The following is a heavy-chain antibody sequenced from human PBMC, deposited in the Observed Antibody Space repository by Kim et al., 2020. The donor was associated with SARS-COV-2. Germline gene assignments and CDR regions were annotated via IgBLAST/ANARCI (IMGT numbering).Heavy chain of an antibody. Sequence: GGSLRLSCAASGFTFSDYYMSWIRQAPGKGLEWVSYISGSSSYTNYADSVKGRFTISRDNAKNSLYLQMNSLRAEDTAVYYCARGKTTYSVGFLGYCGQGTLVTVSP. CDR3: ARGKTTYSVGFLGY. J-gene: IGHJ4*02. V-gene: IGHV3-11*06. D-gene: IGHD4-4*01. CDR2: ISGSSSYT. CDR1: GFTFSDYY.